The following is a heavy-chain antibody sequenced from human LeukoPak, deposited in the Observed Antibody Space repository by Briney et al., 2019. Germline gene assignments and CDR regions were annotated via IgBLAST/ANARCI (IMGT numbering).Heavy chain of an antibody. CDR1: GFTVSSNY. CDR3: ARAASPYYYDSSGYYSAHFDY. D-gene: IGHD3-22*01. Sequence: GGSLRLSCAASGFTVSSNYMSWVRQAPGKGLEWVSVIYSGGSTYYADSVKGRFTISRDNAKNSLYLQMNSLRAEDTAVYYCARAASPYYYDSSGYYSAHFDYWGQGTLVTVSS. CDR2: IYSGGST. V-gene: IGHV3-53*01. J-gene: IGHJ4*02.